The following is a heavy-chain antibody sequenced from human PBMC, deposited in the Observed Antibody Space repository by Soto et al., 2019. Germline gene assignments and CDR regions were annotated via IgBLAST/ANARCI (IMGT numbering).Heavy chain of an antibody. V-gene: IGHV1-2*04. Sequence: ASVQFSFQASGYTFTGYYIHWVRQAPGQWLEWMGWINPNSGGTTYAQKFQGWVTMTRDTSISTAYMELSRLRSDDTAVYYCARAGYDSSGYDNWFDPWGQGTLVTVSS. J-gene: IGHJ5*02. D-gene: IGHD3-22*01. CDR3: ARAGYDSSGYDNWFDP. CDR2: INPNSGGT. CDR1: GYTFTGYY.